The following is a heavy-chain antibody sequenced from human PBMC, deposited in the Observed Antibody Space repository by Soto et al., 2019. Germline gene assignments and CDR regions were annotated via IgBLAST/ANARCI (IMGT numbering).Heavy chain of an antibody. CDR2: IYPGDSDT. Sequence: PGASQRISWKVSGYSFTSYWIGWVRQIPGKGLEWMGIIYPGDSDTRYSTSFQGQVTISADKSISTAYLQWSSLKASDTAMYYCARPHDYGGNRAFDIWGQGTMVTVSS. CDR1: GYSFTSYW. D-gene: IGHD4-17*01. J-gene: IGHJ3*02. CDR3: ARPHDYGGNRAFDI. V-gene: IGHV5-51*01.